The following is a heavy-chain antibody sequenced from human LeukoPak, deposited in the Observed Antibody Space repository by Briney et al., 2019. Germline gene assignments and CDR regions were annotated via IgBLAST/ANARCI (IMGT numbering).Heavy chain of an antibody. V-gene: IGHV4-34*01. J-gene: IGHJ4*02. CDR1: GGSFSGYY. D-gene: IGHD2-21*02. Sequence: SETLSLTCAVYGGSFSGYYWSWIRQPPGKGLEWIGEINHSGSTNYNPSLKSRVTISVDTSKNQFSLKLSSVTAADTAVYHCARVTCGGDCYSARPMTFDYWGQGTLVTVSS. CDR2: INHSGST. CDR3: ARVTCGGDCYSARPMTFDY.